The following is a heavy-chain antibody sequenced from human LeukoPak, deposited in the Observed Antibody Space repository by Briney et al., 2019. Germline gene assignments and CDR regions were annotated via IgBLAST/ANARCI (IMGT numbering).Heavy chain of an antibody. V-gene: IGHV4-34*01. CDR1: GGSFSGYY. CDR2: INHSGST. D-gene: IGHD6-13*01. CDR3: ARGRAAAWVGY. Sequence: SETLSLTCAVYGGSFSGYYWSWIRQPPGKGLEWIGEINHSGSTNYNPSLKSRVTISVDTSKNQFSLKLSSVTTADAAVYYCARGRAAAWVGYWGQGTLVTVSS. J-gene: IGHJ4*02.